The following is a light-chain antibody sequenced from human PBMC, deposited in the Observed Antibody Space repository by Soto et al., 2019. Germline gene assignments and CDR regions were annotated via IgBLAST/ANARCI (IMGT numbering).Light chain of an antibody. J-gene: IGLJ3*02. CDR3: CSYAGSYTWV. CDR1: SSDVGGHDY. CDR2: DVT. Sequence: QSALTQPRSVSGSPGQSVTISCTGTSSDVGGHDYVSWSRQHPGEAPKLIIYDVTKRPSGVPDRFSGSKSGNTASLTISGLQAEDEADYYCCSYAGSYTWVFGGGTKLTVL. V-gene: IGLV2-11*01.